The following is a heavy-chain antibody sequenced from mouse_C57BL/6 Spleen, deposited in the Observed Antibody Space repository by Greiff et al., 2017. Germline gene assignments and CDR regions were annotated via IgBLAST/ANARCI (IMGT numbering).Heavy chain of an antibody. CDR3: TRRTKVAMDD. Sequence: EVHLVESGGGLVQPGGSMKLSCAASGFTFSDAWMDWVRQSPEKGLEWVAEIRNKANNHATYYAESVKGRFTISRDDSKSSFYLQMNGLRAEDTGIYDCTRRTKVAMDDWGQGTSVTVSS. V-gene: IGHV6-6*01. CDR2: IRNKANNHAT. CDR1: GFTFSDAW. J-gene: IGHJ4*01.